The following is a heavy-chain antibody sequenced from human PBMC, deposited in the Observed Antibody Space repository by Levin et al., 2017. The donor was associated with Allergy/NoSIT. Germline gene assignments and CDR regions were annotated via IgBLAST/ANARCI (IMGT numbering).Heavy chain of an antibody. CDR3: ARDPGSGGFQIDV. D-gene: IGHD6-25*01. CDR1: GFTFSRYW. V-gene: IGHV3-74*01. CDR2: INSDGSST. J-gene: IGHJ6*02. Sequence: GGSLRLSCEDSGFTFSRYWMHWVRQAPGKGLVWVSRINSDGSSTSYADSVKGRFTISRDNTYNTLYLEMKSLRGEDTAVYYCARDPGSGGFQIDVWGQGTTVSVSS.